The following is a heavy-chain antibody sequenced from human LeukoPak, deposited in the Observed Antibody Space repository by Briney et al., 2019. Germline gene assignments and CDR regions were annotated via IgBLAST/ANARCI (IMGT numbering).Heavy chain of an antibody. CDR2: IIPILGIA. CDR1: GGTFSSYT. CDR3: ARGGAIVVVPAAELRFDP. Sequence: GSSVKVSCKASGGTFSSYTINWVRQALGQGLEWMGTIIPILGIANYAQKFQGRVTITADKSTSTAYMELSSLRSEDTAVYYCARGGAIVVVPAAELRFDPWGQGTLVTVSS. J-gene: IGHJ5*02. V-gene: IGHV1-69*02. D-gene: IGHD2-2*01.